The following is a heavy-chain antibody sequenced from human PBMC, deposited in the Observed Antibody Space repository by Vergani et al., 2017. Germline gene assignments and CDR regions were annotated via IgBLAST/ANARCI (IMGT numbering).Heavy chain of an antibody. V-gene: IGHV4-34*01. Sequence: QVQLQQWGAGLLKPSETLSLTCAVYGGSFSGYYWSWIRQPPGKGLEWIGEINHSGSTNYNPSLKSRVTISVDTSKDQFSLKLSSVNAAATAVYYCVRSPKGSVTTYWFDPWGQGTLVTVSS. J-gene: IGHJ5*02. CDR3: VRSPKGSVTTYWFDP. CDR2: INHSGST. D-gene: IGHD4-17*01. CDR1: GGSFSGYY.